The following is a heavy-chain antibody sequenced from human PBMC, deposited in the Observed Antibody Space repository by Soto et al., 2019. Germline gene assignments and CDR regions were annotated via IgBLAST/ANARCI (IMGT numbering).Heavy chain of an antibody. Sequence: GGSLRLSCAASGLTFSNYAMAWVRQAPGKGLEWVSTISGSGDSTYYADSVEGRFTISRDNSRNTLYLQMYSLRAEDTATYYCAKGPVATIPPRIDFWGPGTLVTVSS. D-gene: IGHD5-12*01. V-gene: IGHV3-23*01. CDR1: GLTFSNYA. J-gene: IGHJ4*02. CDR2: ISGSGDST. CDR3: AKGPVATIPPRIDF.